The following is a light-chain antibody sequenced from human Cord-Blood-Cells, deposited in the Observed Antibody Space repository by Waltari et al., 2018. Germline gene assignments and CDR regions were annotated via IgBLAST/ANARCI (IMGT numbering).Light chain of an antibody. V-gene: IGLV2-11*01. CDR2: DVS. Sequence: LTQPRSVSGSPGQSVTISCTGTSSDVGGYNYVSWYQQHPGKAPKLMIYDVSKRPSGVPDRFSGSKSGNTASLTISGLQAEDEADYYCCSYAGSYKGVFGTGTKVTVL. CDR3: CSYAGSYKGV. CDR1: SSDVGGYNY. J-gene: IGLJ1*01.